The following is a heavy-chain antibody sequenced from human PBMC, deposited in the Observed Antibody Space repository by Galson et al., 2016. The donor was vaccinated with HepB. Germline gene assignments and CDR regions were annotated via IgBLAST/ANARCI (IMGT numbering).Heavy chain of an antibody. CDR2: IYHSGST. J-gene: IGHJ4*02. D-gene: IGHD6-6*01. V-gene: IGHV4-4*02. Sequence: ETLSLTCAVSGGSIGSSSWWSWVRQPPGKGLEWIGEIYHSGSTNYNPSLKSRVNISVDESKSQFSLNLSSVTAADTAVYYCARALGTKAARHFDYWGQGTLVTVSS. CDR3: ARALGTKAARHFDY. CDR1: GGSIGSSSW.